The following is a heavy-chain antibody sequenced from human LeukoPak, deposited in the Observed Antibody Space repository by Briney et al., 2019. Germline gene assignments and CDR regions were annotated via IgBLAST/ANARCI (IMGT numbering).Heavy chain of an antibody. CDR2: TYYSGST. Sequence: SETLSLTCTVSGGSISSGDYYWSWIRQPPGKGLEWIGYTYYSGSTYYNPSLNSRATISVDTSKNQFSLKLTSVTAADTAMYYCARPYYYDSRIDPWGQGTLVTVSS. J-gene: IGHJ5*02. CDR1: GGSISSGDYY. D-gene: IGHD3-22*01. V-gene: IGHV4-30-4*01. CDR3: ARPYYYDSRIDP.